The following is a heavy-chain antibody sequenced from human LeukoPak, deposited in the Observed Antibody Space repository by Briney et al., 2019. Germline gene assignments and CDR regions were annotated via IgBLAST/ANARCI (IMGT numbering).Heavy chain of an antibody. CDR2: ISGSGGST. J-gene: IGHJ5*02. CDR3: AKATVSATRNWFDP. D-gene: IGHD4-17*01. V-gene: IGHV3-23*01. Sequence: PGGSLRLSCAASGFSFSNYAMSWVRQAPGKGLEWVSAISGSGGSTYYADSVKGRFTISRDNSKNTLYLQMNSLRAEDTAVYYCAKATVSATRNWFDPWGQGTLVTVSS. CDR1: GFSFSNYA.